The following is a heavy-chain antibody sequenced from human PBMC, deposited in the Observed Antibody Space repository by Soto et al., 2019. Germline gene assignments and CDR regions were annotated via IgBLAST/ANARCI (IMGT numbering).Heavy chain of an antibody. D-gene: IGHD6-13*01. CDR3: ARHHVRGRTIAAAAEF. Sequence: QVQLQQWGAGLLKPSETLSLTCAVYGGSFTGYYWSWIRQPPGKGLEWIGEINQSGNTNYNPSLKSRVVISVDTSKNQLSLNLSSVTAADTAMYYCARHHVRGRTIAAAAEFWGQGTLVTVSS. J-gene: IGHJ4*02. CDR1: GGSFTGYY. CDR2: INQSGNT. V-gene: IGHV4-34*01.